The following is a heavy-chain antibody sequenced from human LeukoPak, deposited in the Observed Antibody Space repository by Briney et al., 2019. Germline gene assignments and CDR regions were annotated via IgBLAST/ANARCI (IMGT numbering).Heavy chain of an antibody. V-gene: IGHV3-23*01. CDR1: GFTFSNNA. J-gene: IGHJ6*02. D-gene: IGHD3-3*01. Sequence: GGSLRLSCAASGFTFSNNAMSWVRQAPGKGLEWVSATSTSGGSAYYADSVKGRFTISRDNSKNTLYLQMNSLRAEDTAVYYCARDFSSYDFWSGYPAWYYGMDVWGQGTTVTVSS. CDR2: TSTSGGSA. CDR3: ARDFSSYDFWSGYPAWYYGMDV.